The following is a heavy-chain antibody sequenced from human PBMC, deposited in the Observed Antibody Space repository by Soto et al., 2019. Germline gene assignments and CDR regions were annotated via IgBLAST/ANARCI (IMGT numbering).Heavy chain of an antibody. CDR2: ISGSGVST. J-gene: IGHJ4*02. CDR3: AKDGNYDSSGSYDY. Sequence: GGSLRLSCAASGFTFSSYAISWVRQAPWKGLEWVSAISGSGVSTYYADSVKGRFTISRDNSKNTLYLQMNSLRAEDTAVYYCAKDGNYDSSGSYDYFGQGTLLTFCS. D-gene: IGHD3-22*01. CDR1: GFTFSSYA. V-gene: IGHV3-23*01.